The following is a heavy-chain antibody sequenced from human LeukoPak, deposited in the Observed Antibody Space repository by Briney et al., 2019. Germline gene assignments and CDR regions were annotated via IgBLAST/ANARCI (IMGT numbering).Heavy chain of an antibody. CDR2: ISTSGSYT. J-gene: IGHJ4*02. Sequence: KPGGSLRLSCAASGFTFSDYYMSWIRQAPGKGLEWVSSISTSGSYTNYADSVKGRFTISRDNAKNSLYLQTNSLRAEDTAVYYCATDRAYFDSNGYYYFLDYWGQGTLVTVSS. D-gene: IGHD3-22*01. CDR3: ATDRAYFDSNGYYYFLDY. V-gene: IGHV3-11*06. CDR1: GFTFSDYY.